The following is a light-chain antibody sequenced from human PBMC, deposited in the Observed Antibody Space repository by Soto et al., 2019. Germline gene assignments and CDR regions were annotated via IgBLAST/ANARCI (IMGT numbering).Light chain of an antibody. CDR2: AAS. J-gene: IGKJ1*01. CDR1: QSVSASY. Sequence: EMVLAQSPGTLSLSPGEGATLSCMAVQSVSASYLAWYQQKPGQAPSLLINAASSRATGIPDRFSGSGSGTDFTLTISSLEPEDFAVYYCQQRSNWPPWTFGQGTKVDIK. CDR3: QQRSNWPPWT. V-gene: IGKV3D-20*02.